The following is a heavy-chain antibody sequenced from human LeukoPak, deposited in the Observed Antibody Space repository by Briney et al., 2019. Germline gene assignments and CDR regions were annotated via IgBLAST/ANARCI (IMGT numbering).Heavy chain of an antibody. CDR3: AKLTGDLLSVGFDY. Sequence: GGSLRLSCAASGFTFSSYAMSWVRQAPGKGLEWVSAISGSGGSTYYADSVRGRFTISRDNSKNTLYLQMNSLRAEDTAVYYCAKLTGDLLSVGFDYWGQGTLVTVSS. J-gene: IGHJ4*02. CDR2: ISGSGGST. D-gene: IGHD7-27*01. CDR1: GFTFSSYA. V-gene: IGHV3-23*01.